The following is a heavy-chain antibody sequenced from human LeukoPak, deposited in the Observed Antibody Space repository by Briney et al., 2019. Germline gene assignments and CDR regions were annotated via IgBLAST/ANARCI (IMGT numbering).Heavy chain of an antibody. J-gene: IGHJ4*02. V-gene: IGHV1-69*13. Sequence: ASVKVSCKASGYTFTSYAMNWVRQAPGQGLEWMGGIIPIFGTANYAQKFQGRFTITADESTSTAYMELSSLRSEDTAVYYCACLTYDYGDYWGQGTLVTVSS. D-gene: IGHD2-2*01. CDR3: ACLTYDYGDY. CDR2: IIPIFGTA. CDR1: GYTFTSYA.